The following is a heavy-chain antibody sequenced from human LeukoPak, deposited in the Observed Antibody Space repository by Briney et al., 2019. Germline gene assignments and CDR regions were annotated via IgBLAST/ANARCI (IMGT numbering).Heavy chain of an antibody. D-gene: IGHD3-10*01. Sequence: GASVKVSCKASGYTFTSYDINWVRQATGQGLEWMGWMNPNSGNTGYAQKFQGRVTMTRNTSISTAYMELSSLRSEDTAVYYCARVPREYYYALGEFWFDPWGQGTLVTVSS. CDR3: ARVPREYYYALGEFWFDP. CDR2: MNPNSGNT. CDR1: GYTFTSYD. V-gene: IGHV1-8*01. J-gene: IGHJ5*02.